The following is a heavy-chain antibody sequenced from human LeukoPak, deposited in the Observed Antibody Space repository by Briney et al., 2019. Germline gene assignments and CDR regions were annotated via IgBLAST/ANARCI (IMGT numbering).Heavy chain of an antibody. J-gene: IGHJ4*02. CDR2: ISGIAGST. CDR1: RFTFSSYA. D-gene: IGHD3-22*01. V-gene: IGHV3-23*01. CDR3: AKDVGRYYDSSGYSGAYFDY. Sequence: HSGGSLRLSCAASRFTFSSYAMSWVRQAPGKGLEWVSAISGIAGSTYYADSVKGRFTISRDNSKTTLYLQMNSLRADDTAVYYCAKDVGRYYDSSGYSGAYFDYWGQGILVTVSS.